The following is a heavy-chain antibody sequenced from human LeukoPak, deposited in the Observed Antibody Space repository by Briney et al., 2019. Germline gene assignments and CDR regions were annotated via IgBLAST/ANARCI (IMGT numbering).Heavy chain of an antibody. Sequence: PSETLSLTCTVSGGSISSSSYYWGWIRQPPGKGLEWIGSIYYSGSTYYNPSLKSRVTISVDTSKNQFSLKLSSVTAADTAVYYCAREIRFLEWLSIGLRHYMDVWGKGTMVTVSS. CDR1: GGSISSSSYY. CDR2: IYYSGST. V-gene: IGHV4-39*07. CDR3: AREIRFLEWLSIGLRHYMDV. D-gene: IGHD3-3*01. J-gene: IGHJ6*03.